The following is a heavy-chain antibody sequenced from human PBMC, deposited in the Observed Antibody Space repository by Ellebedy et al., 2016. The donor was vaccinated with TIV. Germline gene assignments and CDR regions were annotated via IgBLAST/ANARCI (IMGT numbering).Heavy chain of an antibody. D-gene: IGHD6-25*01. V-gene: IGHV6-1*01. CDR1: GDSVSSYSAA. CDR2: TYYRSKWSS. CDR3: ARAMRAAAADGMDV. J-gene: IGHJ6*02. Sequence: SQTLSLTCAISGDSVSSYSAAWNWIRQSPSRGLEWLGRTYYRSKWSSDYAVSVKSRITINPDTSKNQFSLQLNSVTPEDSAVYYCARAMRAAAADGMDVWGQGTAVTVSS.